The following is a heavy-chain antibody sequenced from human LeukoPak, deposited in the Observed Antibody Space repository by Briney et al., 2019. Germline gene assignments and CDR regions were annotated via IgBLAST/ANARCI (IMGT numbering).Heavy chain of an antibody. D-gene: IGHD4-11*01. V-gene: IGHV3-48*01. CDR2: ISISSSTI. CDR1: GFTFSSYS. Sequence: GGSLRLSCAASGFTFSSYSMNWVRQAPGKGLEWVSYISISSSTIYYTDSVKGRFTISRDDAKNSLYLQMNSLRAEDTAVYYCARHSMTYFDYWGQGTLVTVSS. CDR3: ARHSMTYFDY. J-gene: IGHJ4*02.